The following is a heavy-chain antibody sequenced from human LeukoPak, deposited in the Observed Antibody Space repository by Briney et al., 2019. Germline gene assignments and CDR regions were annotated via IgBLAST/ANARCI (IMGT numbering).Heavy chain of an antibody. CDR2: INLNSGGT. V-gene: IGHV1-2*02. D-gene: IGHD2-21*02. CDR3: ARYNYCGGDCYHLDY. Sequence: ASVKVSCKASGYTFTGYYMHWVRQAPGQGLEWMGWINLNSGGTKYAQKFQGRVTMTRDTSISTAYMELSRLRSDDTAVYYCARYNYCGGDCYHLDYWGQGTLVIVSS. J-gene: IGHJ4*02. CDR1: GYTFTGYY.